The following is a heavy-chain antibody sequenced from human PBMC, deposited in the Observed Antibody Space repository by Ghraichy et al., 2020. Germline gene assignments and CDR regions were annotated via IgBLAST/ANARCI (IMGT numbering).Heavy chain of an antibody. Sequence: SVKVSCKASGGTFSSYAISWVRQAPGQGLEWMGGIIPIFGTANYAQKFQGRVTITADESTSTAYMELSSLRSEDTAVYYCARDRASGSYFAGMDVWGQGTTVTVSS. CDR3: ARDRASGSYFAGMDV. D-gene: IGHD1-26*01. CDR2: IIPIFGTA. V-gene: IGHV1-69*13. J-gene: IGHJ6*02. CDR1: GGTFSSYA.